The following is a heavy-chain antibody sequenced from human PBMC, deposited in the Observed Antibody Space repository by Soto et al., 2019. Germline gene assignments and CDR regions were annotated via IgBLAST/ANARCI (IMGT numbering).Heavy chain of an antibody. V-gene: IGHV1-18*01. D-gene: IGHD3-9*01. CDR3: AREFLYDILTPLAYYYGMDV. Sequence: ASVKVSCKASGYTFTSYGISWVRQAPGQGLEWMGWISAYNGNTNYAQKLQGRVTMTTDTSTSTAYMELRSLRSDDTAVYYCAREFLYDILTPLAYYYGMDVWGQGNTVTVSS. CDR2: ISAYNGNT. CDR1: GYTFTSYG. J-gene: IGHJ6*02.